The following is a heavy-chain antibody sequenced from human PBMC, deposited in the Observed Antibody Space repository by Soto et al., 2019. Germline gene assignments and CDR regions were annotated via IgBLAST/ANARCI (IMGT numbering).Heavy chain of an antibody. V-gene: IGHV4-59*01. J-gene: IGHJ4*02. D-gene: IGHD5-12*01. CDR2: NYPTGTI. Sequence: SETLSLTCAVSGVTISDYYWSWIRQPPGKGLESIGYNYPTGTINYNPSLKSGVTISVDTSKNQFSLRLTYVTAADTAIYYCVREPYIGYGHAIDHGGQGILVTVSS. CDR1: GVTISDYY. CDR3: VREPYIGYGHAIDH.